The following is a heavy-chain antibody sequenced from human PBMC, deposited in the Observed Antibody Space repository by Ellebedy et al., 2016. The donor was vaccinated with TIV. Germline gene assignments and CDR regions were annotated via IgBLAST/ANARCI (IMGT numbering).Heavy chain of an antibody. CDR1: GASLSNYY. CDR3: ARPIHCSSTTCTGPMDV. V-gene: IGHV4-34*01. CDR2: INDRGST. Sequence: MPGGSLRLSCAVYGASLSNYYWQWIRQPPGKGLEWIGGINDRGSTTYNPSLKSRVTISVDTSKRQFSLRLRSVTAADTAVYYCARPIHCSSTTCTGPMDVWGQGTTVTASS. J-gene: IGHJ6*02. D-gene: IGHD2-2*01.